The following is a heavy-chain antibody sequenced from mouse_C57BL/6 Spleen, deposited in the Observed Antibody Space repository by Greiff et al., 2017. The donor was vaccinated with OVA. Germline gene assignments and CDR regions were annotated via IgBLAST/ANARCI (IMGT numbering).Heavy chain of an antibody. J-gene: IGHJ4*01. CDR1: GYTFTSYW. V-gene: IGHV1-53*01. CDR3: ARSFTTVVARAMDY. CDR2: INPSNGGT. Sequence: VQLQESGTELVKPGASVKLSCKASGYTFTSYWMHWVKQRPGQGLEWIGNINPSNGGTNYNEKFKSKATLTVDKSSSTAYMQLSSLTSEDSAVYYCARSFTTVVARAMDYWGQGTSVTVSS. D-gene: IGHD1-1*01.